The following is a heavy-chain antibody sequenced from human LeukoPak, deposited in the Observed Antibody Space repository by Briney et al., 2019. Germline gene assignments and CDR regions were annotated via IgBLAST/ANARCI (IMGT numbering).Heavy chain of an antibody. J-gene: IGHJ3*02. CDR1: GGTFSSYA. D-gene: IGHD4-17*01. CDR2: IIPIFGTA. V-gene: IGHV1-69*13. Sequence: ASVKVSCKASGGTFSSYAISWVRQAPGQGLEWMGGIIPIFGTANYAQKFQGRVTITADESTSTAYMELSSLRSEDTAVYYCARDIGYGDYTGDAFDIWGQGTMVTVSS. CDR3: ARDIGYGDYTGDAFDI.